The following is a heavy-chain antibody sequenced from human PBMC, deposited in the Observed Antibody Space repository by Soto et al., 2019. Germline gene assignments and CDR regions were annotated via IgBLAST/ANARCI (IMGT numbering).Heavy chain of an antibody. CDR3: VRESGGATATLDYYYFYMDV. V-gene: IGHV1-2*02. D-gene: IGHD5-12*01. CDR2: INPNSGVT. Sequence: QVQLVQSGAEVRKPGASVTVSCRSSGDSFNDYYIHWVRQAPGQGLEWMGWINPNSGVTKYAQKIPGRVSMTRDTSIRTVYMQLSRLRSDDTAVYYCVRESGGATATLDYYYFYMDVWGTGTTVTVSS. CDR1: GDSFNDYY. J-gene: IGHJ6*03.